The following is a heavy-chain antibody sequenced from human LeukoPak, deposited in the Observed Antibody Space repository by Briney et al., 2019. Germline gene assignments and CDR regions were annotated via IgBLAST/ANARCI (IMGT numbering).Heavy chain of an antibody. J-gene: IGHJ5*02. Sequence: GASVKVSCKASGYTFTSYAMNWVRQAPGQGLEWVGWINTNTGNPTYAQGFTGRFVFSLDTSVSTAYLQISSLKAEDTAVYYCARVLRITMVRGVSIWFDPWGQGTLVTVSS. V-gene: IGHV7-4-1*02. CDR3: ARVLRITMVRGVSIWFDP. CDR1: GYTFTSYA. CDR2: INTNTGNP. D-gene: IGHD3-10*01.